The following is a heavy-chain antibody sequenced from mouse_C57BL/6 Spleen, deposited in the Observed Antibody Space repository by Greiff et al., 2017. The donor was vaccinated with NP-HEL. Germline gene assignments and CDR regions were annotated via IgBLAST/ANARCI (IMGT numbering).Heavy chain of an antibody. Sequence: EVMLVESGGGLVQPGGSLKLSCAASGFTFSDYYMYWVRQTPEKRLEWVAYISNGGGSTYYPDTVKGRFTISRDNAKNTLYLQMSRLKSEDTAMYYCASHYYGSSYRAMDYWGQGTSVTVSS. D-gene: IGHD1-1*01. V-gene: IGHV5-12*01. CDR2: ISNGGGST. CDR3: ASHYYGSSYRAMDY. CDR1: GFTFSDYY. J-gene: IGHJ4*01.